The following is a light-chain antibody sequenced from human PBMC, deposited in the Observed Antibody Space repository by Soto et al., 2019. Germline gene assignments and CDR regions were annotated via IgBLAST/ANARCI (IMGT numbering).Light chain of an antibody. CDR1: SSDLGANYD. J-gene: IGLJ1*01. CDR2: GNS. CDR3: QSHDNSLSGSNV. Sequence: QSVLPQPPSVSGAPGQRVPVSCTGSSSDLGANYDVHWYQHLPGTAPKLLIYGNSNQPSGVPDLYSGSKSGTSASLAITGLLFEDKADYYCQSHDNSLSGSNVFGTGTKVPVL. V-gene: IGLV1-40*01.